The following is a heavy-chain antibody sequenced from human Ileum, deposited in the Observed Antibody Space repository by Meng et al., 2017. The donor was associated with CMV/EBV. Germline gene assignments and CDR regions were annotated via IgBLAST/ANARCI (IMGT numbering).Heavy chain of an antibody. CDR3: ALRGY. J-gene: IGHJ4*02. CDR2: ICGTDDTT. Sequence: GALKISCAASGFTFSNYAMNWARRAPGKGLEWVSDICGTDDTTYYADSVKGRFTISRDNSKNTLYLQMNSLRAEDTAVYYCALRGYWGQGTLVTVSS. V-gene: IGHV3-23*01. CDR1: GFTFSNYA.